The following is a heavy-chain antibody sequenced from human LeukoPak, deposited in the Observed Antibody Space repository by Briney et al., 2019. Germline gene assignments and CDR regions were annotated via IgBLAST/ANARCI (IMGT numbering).Heavy chain of an antibody. D-gene: IGHD2/OR15-2a*01. CDR2: IYYSGST. V-gene: IGHV4-31*03. CDR3: AIAPSSNIWFDP. CDR1: GGSISSGGYY. Sequence: SETLSLTCTVSGGSISSGGYYWSWFRQHPGKGLQWIGYIYYSGSTYYNPSLKSRVTILVDTSKNQFSLKLTSVTAADTAVYYCAIAPSSNIWFDPWGQGTLVTVSS. J-gene: IGHJ5*02.